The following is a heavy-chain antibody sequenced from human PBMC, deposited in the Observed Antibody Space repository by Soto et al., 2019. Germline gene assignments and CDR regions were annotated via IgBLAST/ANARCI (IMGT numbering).Heavy chain of an antibody. V-gene: IGHV1-2*04. CDR3: AVNYYDSSGYYTTYYFDY. CDR1: GYTFTGYY. Sequence: ASVKVSCKASGYTFTGYYMHWVRQAPGQGLEWMGWINPNSGGTNYAQKFQGWVTMTRDTSISTAYMELSRLRSDDTAVYYCAVNYYDSSGYYTTYYFDYWGQGTLVTVSS. D-gene: IGHD3-22*01. CDR2: INPNSGGT. J-gene: IGHJ4*02.